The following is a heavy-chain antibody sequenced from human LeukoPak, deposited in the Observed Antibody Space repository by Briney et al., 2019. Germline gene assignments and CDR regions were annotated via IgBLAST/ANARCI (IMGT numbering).Heavy chain of an antibody. V-gene: IGHV3-23*01. CDR3: AKEIKGSTYYYYGMDV. Sequence: WGSLRRSCAASGFTFSSFGRSWVGQAPGKGLEGVSAISGSCGSTYYADSVKGRFTISRDNSKTTLYLQMNSLRAEDTAVYYCAKEIKGSTYYYYGMDVWGQGTTVTVSS. D-gene: IGHD2-15*01. CDR2: ISGSCGST. CDR1: GFTFSSFG. J-gene: IGHJ6*02.